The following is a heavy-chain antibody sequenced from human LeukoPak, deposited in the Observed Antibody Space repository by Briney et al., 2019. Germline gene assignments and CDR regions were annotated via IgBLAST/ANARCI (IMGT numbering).Heavy chain of an antibody. J-gene: IGHJ4*01. CDR3: ARDGTAPGLYFDL. D-gene: IGHD6-13*01. Sequence: GGSLRLSCAASGFTFSSYAMSWVRQAPGKGLEWVASIRQDGNEKSYMDAVKGRFTISRDNTRDSLYLQMSSLRVEDTAVYYCARDGTAPGLYFDLWGQGTLVTVSS. CDR1: GFTFSSYA. CDR2: IRQDGNEK. V-gene: IGHV3-7*01.